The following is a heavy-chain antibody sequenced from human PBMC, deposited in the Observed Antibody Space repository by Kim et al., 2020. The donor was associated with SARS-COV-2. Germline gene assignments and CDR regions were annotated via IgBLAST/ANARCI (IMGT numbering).Heavy chain of an antibody. V-gene: IGHV5-51*01. CDR3: ARLRIAAAGTGFDP. Sequence: PSFQGQVTISADKAISTAYLQWSSLKASDTAMYYCARLRIAAAGTGFDPWGQGTLVTVSS. D-gene: IGHD6-13*01. J-gene: IGHJ5*02.